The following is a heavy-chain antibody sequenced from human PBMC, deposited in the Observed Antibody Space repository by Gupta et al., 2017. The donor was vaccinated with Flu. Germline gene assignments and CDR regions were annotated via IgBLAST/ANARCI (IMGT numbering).Heavy chain of an antibody. CDR3: ASWGGNAFDY. J-gene: IGHJ4*02. Sequence: QVQLQEPGPGSVKPSETLSLTCTVSGGSISSYYWSWIRQPPGKGLEWIGYIYYSGSTNYNPSLKSRVTISVDTSKNQFSLKLSSVTAADTAVYYCASWGGNAFDYWGQGTLVTVSS. D-gene: IGHD2-21*01. V-gene: IGHV4-59*01. CDR2: IYYSGST. CDR1: GGSISSYY.